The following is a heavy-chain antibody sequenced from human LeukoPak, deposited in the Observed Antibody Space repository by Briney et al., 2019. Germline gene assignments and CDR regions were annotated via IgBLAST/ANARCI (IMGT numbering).Heavy chain of an antibody. J-gene: IGHJ6*03. CDR3: ARGIQLWLRNYYYYYMDV. D-gene: IGHD5-18*01. CDR1: GGTFSSYA. Sequence: SVKVSCKASGGTFSSYAISWVRQAPGQGLEWMGRIIPILGIANYAQKFQGRVTITADKSTSTAYMELSSLRSEDTAVYYCARGIQLWLRNYYYYYMDVWGKGTTVTVSS. V-gene: IGHV1-69*04. CDR2: IIPILGIA.